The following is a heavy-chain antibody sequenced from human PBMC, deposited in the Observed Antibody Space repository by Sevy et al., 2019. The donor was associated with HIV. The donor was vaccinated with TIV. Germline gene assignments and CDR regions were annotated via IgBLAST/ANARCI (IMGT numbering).Heavy chain of an antibody. V-gene: IGHV3-23*01. D-gene: IGHD1-26*01. J-gene: IGHJ4*02. CDR2: ISGSGGST. CDR1: GFTFSSYA. Sequence: GGSLRLSCTASGFTFSSYAMSWVRQAPGKGLEWVSAISGSGGSTYYADSVKGRFTISRDNSKNTLYLQMNSLRAEDTAVYYCAKDQPKWELLGGFDYWGQGTLVTVSS. CDR3: AKDQPKWELLGGFDY.